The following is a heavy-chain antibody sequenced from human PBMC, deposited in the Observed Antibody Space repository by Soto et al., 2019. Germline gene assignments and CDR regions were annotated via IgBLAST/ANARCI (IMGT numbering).Heavy chain of an antibody. CDR3: ACLGARSGYYNYYYYMDV. Sequence: PGGSLRLSCAASGFTFSSYGMHWVRQAPGKGLEWVAVIWYDGSNKYYADSVKGRFTISRDNSKNTLYLQMNSLRAEDTAVYYCACLGARSGYYNYYYYMDVWGKGTTVTVSS. V-gene: IGHV3-33*01. J-gene: IGHJ6*03. CDR2: IWYDGSNK. D-gene: IGHD3-3*01. CDR1: GFTFSSYG.